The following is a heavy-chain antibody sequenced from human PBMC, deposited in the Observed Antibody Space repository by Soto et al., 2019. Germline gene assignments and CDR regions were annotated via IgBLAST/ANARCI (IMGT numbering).Heavy chain of an antibody. D-gene: IGHD5-12*01. CDR3: VRGYSDYDDYFDS. Sequence: EVQLVESGGELVQPGGSLRLSCAASGFTFGSYWMSWVRQAPGKGLEWVAFIKQDGSEKYYVDSVKGRFTISRDNAKNSLYLQMNSLRGEDTAVYYCVRGYSDYDDYFDSWGQGTLVTVSS. J-gene: IGHJ4*02. V-gene: IGHV3-7*03. CDR2: IKQDGSEK. CDR1: GFTFGSYW.